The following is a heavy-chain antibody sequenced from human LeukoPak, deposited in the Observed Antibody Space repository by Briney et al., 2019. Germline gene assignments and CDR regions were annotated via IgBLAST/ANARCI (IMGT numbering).Heavy chain of an antibody. CDR1: GGSISSYY. D-gene: IGHD5-18*01. V-gene: IGHV4-59*01. J-gene: IGHJ4*02. CDR2: IYYSGST. Sequence: SETLSLTCTVSGGSISSYYWSWIRQPPGKGLEWIGYIYYSGSTNYNPSLKSRVTISVDTSKNQFSLKLSSVTAADTAVYYCARGPRGYSLNFDYWGQGTLVTVSP. CDR3: ARGPRGYSLNFDY.